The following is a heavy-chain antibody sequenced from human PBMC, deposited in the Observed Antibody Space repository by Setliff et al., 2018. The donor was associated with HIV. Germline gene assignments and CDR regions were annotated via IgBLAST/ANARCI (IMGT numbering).Heavy chain of an antibody. J-gene: IGHJ4*02. CDR2: IYSTGST. CDR1: GYSISSGCY. Sequence: PSETLSLTCAVSGYSISSGCYWSWIRQSQGKGFEWIGYIYSTGSTNSNPSLQSRVTISMVASRNQFSLKVTSVTAADTAVYYCAKGAGFYGDYTFDHWGQGRQVTVSS. V-gene: IGHV4-61*01. D-gene: IGHD4-17*01. CDR3: AKGAGFYGDYTFDH.